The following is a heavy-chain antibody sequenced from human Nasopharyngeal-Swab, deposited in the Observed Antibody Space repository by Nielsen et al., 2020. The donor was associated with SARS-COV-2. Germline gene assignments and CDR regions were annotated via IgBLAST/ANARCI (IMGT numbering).Heavy chain of an antibody. J-gene: IGHJ4*02. CDR2: ISGSGGST. CDR1: GFTFSSYA. Sequence: GESLKISCAASGFTFSSYAMSWVRQAPGKGLEWVSAISGSGGSTYYADSVKGRFTISRDNSKNTLYLQMNSLRAEDTAVYYCAKDPGNTAMVNYFDYWGQGTLVTVSS. D-gene: IGHD5-18*01. CDR3: AKDPGNTAMVNYFDY. V-gene: IGHV3-23*01.